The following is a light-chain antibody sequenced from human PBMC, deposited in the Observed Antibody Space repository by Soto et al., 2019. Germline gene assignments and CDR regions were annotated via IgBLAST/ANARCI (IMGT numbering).Light chain of an antibody. J-gene: IGKJ5*01. CDR1: QSISSW. Sequence: DIKITQAPSTLSAFVRQRVNITFRSSQSISSWLAWYQQKPGKAPKLLIYDASSLESGVPSRFSGSGSGTEFTLTITSLQTDDSATYYCKQCNRYPITFGKGTRLEIK. CDR3: KQCNRYPIT. V-gene: IGKV1-5*01. CDR2: DAS.